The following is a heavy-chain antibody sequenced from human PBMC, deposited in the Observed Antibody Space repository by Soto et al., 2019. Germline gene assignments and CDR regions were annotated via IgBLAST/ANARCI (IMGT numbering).Heavy chain of an antibody. CDR1: GGSISSDDYY. D-gene: IGHD3-3*01. CDR3: AREVRFLEWLLFDY. V-gene: IGHV4-30-4*01. Sequence: SETLSLTCTVSGGSISSDDYYWSWIRQPPGKGLEWIGYIYYSGSTYYNPSLKSRVTISVDTSKNQFSLKLSSVTAADTAVYNCAREVRFLEWLLFDYWGQGTLVTAPQ. J-gene: IGHJ4*02. CDR2: IYYSGST.